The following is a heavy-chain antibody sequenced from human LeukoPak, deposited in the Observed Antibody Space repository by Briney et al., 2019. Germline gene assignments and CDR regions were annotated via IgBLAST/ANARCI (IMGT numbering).Heavy chain of an antibody. J-gene: IGHJ5*02. CDR2: IYHNGST. CDR1: GYSIINGYF. Sequence: PSETLSLTCNVSGYSIINGYFWGWIRQSPGIGLEWIGNIYHNGSTYYNPSLKSRVAISVDASKNQFSLKLSSVTAADTAVYYCARAGLSSGDWFDPWGQGTLVTVSS. V-gene: IGHV4-38-2*02. CDR3: ARAGLSSGDWFDP. D-gene: IGHD3-16*01.